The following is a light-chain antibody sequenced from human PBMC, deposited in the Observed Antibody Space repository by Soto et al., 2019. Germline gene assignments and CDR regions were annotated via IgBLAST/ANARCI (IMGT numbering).Light chain of an antibody. CDR2: EVN. V-gene: IGLV2-14*01. CDR3: SSYTGGNPSYV. J-gene: IGLJ1*01. Sequence: QSALTQPASVSGSPGQSITISCTGTSSDIGYYDYVSWYQHHSGKAPKLIIYEVNNRPSGVSNRFSGSKSGNTASLTVSGLQAEDEADYYCSSYTGGNPSYVFGTGTKLTVL. CDR1: SSDIGYYDY.